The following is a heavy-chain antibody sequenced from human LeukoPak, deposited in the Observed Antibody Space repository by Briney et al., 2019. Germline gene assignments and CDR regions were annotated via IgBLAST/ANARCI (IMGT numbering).Heavy chain of an antibody. V-gene: IGHV3-7*01. CDR1: GFSFSTSA. J-gene: IGHJ4*02. D-gene: IGHD3-22*01. Sequence: GGSLRVSCAASGFSFSTSAMSWVRQAPGKGLEWVANIKQDGSEKYYVDSVKGRFTISRDNAKNSLYLQMNSLRAEDTAVYYCARVYDSSGYPVDYWGQGTLVTVSS. CDR2: IKQDGSEK. CDR3: ARVYDSSGYPVDY.